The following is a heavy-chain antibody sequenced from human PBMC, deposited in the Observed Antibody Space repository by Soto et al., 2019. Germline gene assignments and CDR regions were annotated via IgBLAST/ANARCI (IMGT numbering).Heavy chain of an antibody. V-gene: IGHV4-4*02. D-gene: IGHD4-17*01. CDR1: GGSISSTTW. Sequence: SETLSLTCAVSGGSISSTTWWSWVRQPPGKGLEWIGEIHHSGSTNYNPSLKSRVTISVDTSKNQFSLKLSSVTAADTAVYYCARSLTTVVTMDVWGQGTTVTVSS. CDR3: ARSLTTVVTMDV. J-gene: IGHJ6*02. CDR2: IHHSGST.